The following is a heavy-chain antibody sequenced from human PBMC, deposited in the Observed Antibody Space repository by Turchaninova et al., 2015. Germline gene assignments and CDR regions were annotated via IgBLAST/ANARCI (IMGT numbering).Heavy chain of an antibody. Sequence: QLRLQESGSGLVKPSQTLSLTCAVSGGSIRNGAYSWSWIRQPPGKGLEWIGYIYHSGSTYYNPSLKSRVTISLDRSKNQFSLRLSSVTAADTAMYYCARKTVDDDSFDMWGQGTMVTVSS. V-gene: IGHV4-30-2*01. CDR3: ARKTVDDDSFDM. J-gene: IGHJ3*02. CDR1: GGSIRNGAYS. D-gene: IGHD3-22*01. CDR2: IYHSGST.